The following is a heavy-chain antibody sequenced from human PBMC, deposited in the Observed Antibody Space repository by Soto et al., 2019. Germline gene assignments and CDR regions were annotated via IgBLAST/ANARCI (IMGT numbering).Heavy chain of an antibody. Sequence: QVQLVESGGGVVQPGRSLRLSCAASGFTFSSYAMHWVRQAPGKGLEWVAVISYDGSNKYYADSVKGRFTIYRDNSKNTLYLQMNSLRAEDTAVYYCASLIVVVVAATLGYDDAFDIWGQGTMVTVSS. CDR1: GFTFSSYA. V-gene: IGHV3-30-3*01. D-gene: IGHD2-15*01. J-gene: IGHJ3*02. CDR2: ISYDGSNK. CDR3: ASLIVVVVAATLGYDDAFDI.